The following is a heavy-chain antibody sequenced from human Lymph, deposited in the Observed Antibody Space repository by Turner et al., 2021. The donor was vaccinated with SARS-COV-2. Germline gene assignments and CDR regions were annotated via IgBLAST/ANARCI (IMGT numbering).Heavy chain of an antibody. CDR1: GFTVSSNY. D-gene: IGHD1-1*01. Sequence: EVQLVAAGGGLIQPGGSLRLSCAASGFTVSSNYITWVRQAPGKGLEWVSRIDSGGSTYYADSVKGRFTISRDNSKNTLYLQMNSLRAEDTAIYYCARDLQLYGMDVWGQGTTVTVSS. V-gene: IGHV3-53*01. CDR2: IDSGGST. CDR3: ARDLQLYGMDV. J-gene: IGHJ6*02.